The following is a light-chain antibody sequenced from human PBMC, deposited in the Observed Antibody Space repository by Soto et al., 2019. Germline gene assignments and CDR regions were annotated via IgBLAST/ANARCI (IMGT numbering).Light chain of an antibody. V-gene: IGKV1-5*01. Sequence: DIQMTQSPSTLSSSVGDRVTITCRASQSISSWLAWYQQKPGKAPKLLIYAASSLQSGVPSRFSGSGSGTDFTLTISSLQPDDFATYYCQQYNSWTFGQGTKVDIK. CDR2: AAS. J-gene: IGKJ1*01. CDR1: QSISSW. CDR3: QQYNSWT.